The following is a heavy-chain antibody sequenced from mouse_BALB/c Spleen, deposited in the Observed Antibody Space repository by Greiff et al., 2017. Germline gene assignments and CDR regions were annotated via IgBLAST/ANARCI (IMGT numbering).Heavy chain of an antibody. Sequence: VKLVESGPGLVAPSQSLSITCTVSGFSLTGYGVNWVRQPPGKGLEWLGMIWGDGSTDYNSALKSRLSISKDNSKSQVFLKMNSLQTDDTARYYCARYYGSSYWYFDVWGAGTTVTVSS. CDR1: GFSLTGYG. D-gene: IGHD1-1*01. J-gene: IGHJ1*01. CDR2: IWGDGST. CDR3: ARYYGSSYWYFDV. V-gene: IGHV2-6-7*01.